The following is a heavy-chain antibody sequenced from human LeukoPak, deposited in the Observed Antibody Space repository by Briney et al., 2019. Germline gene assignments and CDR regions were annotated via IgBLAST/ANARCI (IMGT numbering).Heavy chain of an antibody. D-gene: IGHD3-22*01. CDR1: GGSISNYY. J-gene: IGHJ5*02. CDR3: ARTGAYYYDSSGYYYRGTWFDP. CDR2: IYYSGST. V-gene: IGHV4-59*01. Sequence: SETLSLTCTVSGGSISNYYWSWIRQPPGKGLEWIGYIYYSGSTNYNPSLKSRVTISVDTSKNQFSLKLSSVTAADTAVYYCARTGAYYYDSSGYYYRGTWFDPWGQGTLVTVSS.